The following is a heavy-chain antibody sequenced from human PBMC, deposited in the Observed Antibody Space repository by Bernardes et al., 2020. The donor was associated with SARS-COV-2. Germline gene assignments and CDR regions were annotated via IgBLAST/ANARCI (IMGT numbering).Heavy chain of an antibody. V-gene: IGHV3-30*18. CDR2: ISYEGSIQ. CDR1: GFTFNNFS. Sequence: GGSLRLSCEASGFTFNNFSMHWVRQAPGKGLEWVALISYEGSIQHYADSVKGRFTISRDSSKNTVYLQMNTLRPEDTAVYYCAKLRSVLWIHPYYNALDAWGQGTAVTVSS. CDR3: AKLRSVLWIHPYYNALDA. D-gene: IGHD3-10*01. J-gene: IGHJ6*02.